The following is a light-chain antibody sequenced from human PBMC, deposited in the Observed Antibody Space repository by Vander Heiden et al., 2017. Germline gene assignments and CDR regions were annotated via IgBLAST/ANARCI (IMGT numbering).Light chain of an antibody. J-gene: IGKJ1*01. CDR1: QNIDNY. Sequence: DIQMTQSPSSLSASVGDRVTITCRASQNIDNYLNWHQRKPGKAPKLLIYAASTLQRGVPSRFSGSGSGTAFTLTISSLQPEDFATYDCQQSYTTPWTFGQGTKVEIK. CDR2: AAS. CDR3: QQSYTTPWT. V-gene: IGKV1-39*01.